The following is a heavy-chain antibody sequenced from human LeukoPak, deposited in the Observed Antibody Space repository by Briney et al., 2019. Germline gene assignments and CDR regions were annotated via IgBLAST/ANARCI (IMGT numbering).Heavy chain of an antibody. CDR3: ARESHETREDY. J-gene: IGHJ4*02. V-gene: IGHV1-18*01. Sequence: ASVTVSCKASGYTFISYGISWVRQAPGQGLEWMGWISANNGDTDYPPKLQDRVTMTTDTYTRTAYMELRSLRSDDTAMYYCARESHETREDYWGQGTLVTVSS. D-gene: IGHD1-1*01. CDR1: GYTFISYG. CDR2: ISANNGDT.